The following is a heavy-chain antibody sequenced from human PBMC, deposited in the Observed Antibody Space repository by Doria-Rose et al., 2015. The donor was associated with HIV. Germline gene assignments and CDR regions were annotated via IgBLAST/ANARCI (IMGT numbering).Heavy chain of an antibody. V-gene: IGHV2-26*01. Sequence: SGPVLVKPTETLTLTCTVSGVSLSSPGMGVSWIRQPPGKALEWLANIFSDDERSYKTSLKSRLTISSGASKRQVVLTMTDMDPVDTATYYCARIKSSRWYHKYYFDFWGQGTLVIVS. CDR3: ARIKSSRWYHKYYFDF. CDR1: GVSLSSPGMG. J-gene: IGHJ4*02. CDR2: IFSDDER. D-gene: IGHD6-13*01.